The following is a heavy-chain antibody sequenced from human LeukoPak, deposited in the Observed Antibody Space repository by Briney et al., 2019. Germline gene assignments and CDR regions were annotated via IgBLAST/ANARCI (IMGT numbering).Heavy chain of an antibody. J-gene: IGHJ4*02. D-gene: IGHD6-19*01. Sequence: ASVKVSCKASGYTFTSYGISWVRQAPGQGLEWMGWISAYNGNTNYAQKLQGRVTMTRDTSTSTVYMELSSLRSEDTAVYYCARDPSVAGSYWGQGTLVTVSS. CDR1: GYTFTSYG. CDR3: ARDPSVAGSY. V-gene: IGHV1-18*01. CDR2: ISAYNGNT.